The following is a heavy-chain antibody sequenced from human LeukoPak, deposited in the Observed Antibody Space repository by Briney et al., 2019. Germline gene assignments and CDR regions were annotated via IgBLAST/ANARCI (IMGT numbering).Heavy chain of an antibody. J-gene: IGHJ4*02. V-gene: IGHV1-69*13. Sequence: EASVKVSCKASGGTFSSYAISWVRQAPGQGLEWMGGIIPIFGTANYAQKFQGRVTITADESTSTAYMELSSLRSEDTAVYYCARDSGARGYGSSPDYWGQGTLVTVSS. D-gene: IGHD5-12*01. CDR1: GGTFSSYA. CDR2: IIPIFGTA. CDR3: ARDSGARGYGSSPDY.